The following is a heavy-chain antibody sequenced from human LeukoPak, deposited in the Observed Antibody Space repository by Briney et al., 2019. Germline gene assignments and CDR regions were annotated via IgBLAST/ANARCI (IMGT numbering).Heavy chain of an antibody. CDR3: ARPGYTYGLDY. V-gene: IGHV1-2*02. Sequence: SVKVSCKASGYTFTDYYMHWVRQTPGQGLEWMGEINPRSGGRNYAQNFQGRVTMTRDTSISTAYMEVRRLRSDDAAVYYCARPGYTYGLDYWGQGTLVTVSS. D-gene: IGHD5-18*01. J-gene: IGHJ4*02. CDR2: INPRSGGR. CDR1: GYTFTDYY.